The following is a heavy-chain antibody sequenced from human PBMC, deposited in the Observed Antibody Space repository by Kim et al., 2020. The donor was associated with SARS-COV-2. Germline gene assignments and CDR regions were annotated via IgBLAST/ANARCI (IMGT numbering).Heavy chain of an antibody. D-gene: IGHD3-9*01. V-gene: IGHV3-48*02. J-gene: IGHJ6*02. Sequence: GGSLRLSCAASGFTFSSYSMNWVRQAPGKGLEWVSYISSSSSTIYYADSVKGRFTISRDNAKNSLYLQMNSLRDEDTAVYYCARDRVADDILTGYYGGLYYYYGMDVWGQGTTVTVSS. CDR2: ISSSSSTI. CDR3: ARDRVADDILTGYYGGLYYYYGMDV. CDR1: GFTFSSYS.